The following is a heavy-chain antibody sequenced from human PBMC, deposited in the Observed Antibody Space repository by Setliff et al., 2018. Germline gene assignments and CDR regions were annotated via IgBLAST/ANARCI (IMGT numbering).Heavy chain of an antibody. CDR1: GYTFSDYG. J-gene: IGHJ4*02. Sequence: ASVKVSCKASGYTFSDYGITWVRQAPGQGLEWMGWINPNSGDTKYAQNFQGRVTMTRDTSTSTVYMELSSLKSDDTAVYYCARGGVAAGGRKGVFEYWGQGTLVTVSS. V-gene: IGHV1-2*02. CDR2: INPNSGDT. D-gene: IGHD6-13*01. CDR3: ARGGVAAGGRKGVFEY.